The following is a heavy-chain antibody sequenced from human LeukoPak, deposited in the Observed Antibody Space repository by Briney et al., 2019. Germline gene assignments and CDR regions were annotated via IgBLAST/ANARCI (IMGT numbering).Heavy chain of an antibody. D-gene: IGHD6-19*01. CDR1: GFTFSSYW. Sequence: PGGSLRLSCAASGFTFSSYWMSWVRQAPGKGLEWVANIKQDGSEKYYVDSVKGRFTISRDNAKNSLYLQMNSLRAEDTAVYYCARRGSGWDYYYYYMDVWGKGTTVTISS. J-gene: IGHJ6*03. CDR2: IKQDGSEK. V-gene: IGHV3-7*01. CDR3: ARRGSGWDYYYYYMDV.